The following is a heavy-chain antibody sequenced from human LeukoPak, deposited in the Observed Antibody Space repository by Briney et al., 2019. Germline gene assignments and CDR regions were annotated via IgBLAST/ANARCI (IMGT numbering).Heavy chain of an antibody. CDR1: GFTVSSNY. CDR3: ARVFTIAAPFDY. J-gene: IGHJ4*02. D-gene: IGHD6-6*01. Sequence: GGSLRLSCAASGFTVSSNYMSWVRQAPGKGLEWVSVIYSGGSTYYADSVKGRFTISRDNSKNTLYPQMNSLRAEDTAVYYCARVFTIAAPFDYWGQGTLVTVSS. CDR2: IYSGGST. V-gene: IGHV3-53*01.